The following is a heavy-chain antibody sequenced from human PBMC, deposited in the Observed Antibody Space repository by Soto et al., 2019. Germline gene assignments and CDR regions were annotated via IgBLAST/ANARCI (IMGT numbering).Heavy chain of an antibody. CDR1: GFTYTSHL. V-gene: IGHV3-7*03. CDR3: ARDRDWALDY. D-gene: IGHD3-9*01. Sequence: PGGSLRLSCAASGFTYTSHLMSWVRQAPGKGLEWVANINKDGSEKNYVDSVKGRFTISRDNAKNSLYLQINSLRAEDTAVYYCARDRDWALDYWGQGTLVTVSS. J-gene: IGHJ4*02. CDR2: INKDGSEK.